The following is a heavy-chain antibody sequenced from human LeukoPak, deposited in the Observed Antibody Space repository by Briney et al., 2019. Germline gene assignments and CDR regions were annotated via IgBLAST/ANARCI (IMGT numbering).Heavy chain of an antibody. J-gene: IGHJ4*02. CDR1: GFTFSTYS. Sequence: GGSLRLSCAVSGFTFSTYSMNWVSQAPGKGLEWVASIITTGNYIYYAGSVRGRFTISRDNAKNSLYLQMNSLRVEDTAFYYCARETYLDTGGLDYWGQGSLVTVSS. V-gene: IGHV3-21*01. D-gene: IGHD2-8*02. CDR2: IITTGNYI. CDR3: ARETYLDTGGLDY.